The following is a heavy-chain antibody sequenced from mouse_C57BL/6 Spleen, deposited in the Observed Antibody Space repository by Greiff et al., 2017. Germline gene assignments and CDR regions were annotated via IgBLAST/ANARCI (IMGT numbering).Heavy chain of an antibody. CDR3: ARRGNICEMDY. V-gene: IGHV1-9*01. CDR2: ILPGSGST. D-gene: IGHD2-1*01. Sequence: QVQLQQSGAELMKPGASVKFSCTATGFTFTGYWIDWVKQRPGHGLEWIGEILPGSGSTNYNAKFKGKATFTADTSSNTAYMQLSSLTTEDSAIYYCARRGNICEMDYWGQGTTVTVSS. J-gene: IGHJ4*01. CDR1: GFTFTGYW.